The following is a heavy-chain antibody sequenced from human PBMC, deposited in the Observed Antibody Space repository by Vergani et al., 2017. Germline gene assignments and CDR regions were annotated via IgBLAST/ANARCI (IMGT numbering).Heavy chain of an antibody. D-gene: IGHD1-1*01. J-gene: IGHJ1*01. CDR2: ISYDGTQK. V-gene: IGHV3-30*03. Sequence: QVHLVESGGGVVQPGRSLRLSCVVPGFTSSYYGMHWVRQAPGKGLEWEAVISYDGTQKYYADSVKGRFTISRDNSKSTLYLQMNSLRTEDTAVYYCATKSCGTPGCQIGYFREWGQGTLVTVSS. CDR3: ATKSCGTPGCQIGYFRE. CDR1: GFTSSYYG.